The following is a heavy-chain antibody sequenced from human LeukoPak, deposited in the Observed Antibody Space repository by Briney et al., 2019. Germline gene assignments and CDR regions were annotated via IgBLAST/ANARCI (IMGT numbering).Heavy chain of an antibody. CDR1: GFTFDDYA. Sequence: GGSLRLSCAASGFTFDDYAMHWVRQAPGKGLEWVSGISWNSGSIGYADSVKGRFTIPRDNAKNSLYLQMNSLRAEDTALYYCAKGYYHDSRDYFDYWGQGTLVTVSS. D-gene: IGHD3-22*01. CDR2: ISWNSGSI. J-gene: IGHJ4*02. CDR3: AKGYYHDSRDYFDY. V-gene: IGHV3-9*01.